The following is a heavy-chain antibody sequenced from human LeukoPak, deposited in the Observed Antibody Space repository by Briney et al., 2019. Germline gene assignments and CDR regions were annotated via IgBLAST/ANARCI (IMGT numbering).Heavy chain of an antibody. CDR2: ISAYNGNT. V-gene: IGHV1-18*01. CDR1: GYTFTSYG. J-gene: IGHJ4*02. CDR3: ARAPYGSGSYYKPNFDY. D-gene: IGHD3-10*01. Sequence: ASVKVSCKASGYTFTSYGISWVRQAPGQGLEWMGWISAYNGNTNYAQKLQGRVTMTTDTSTSTAYMELRSLRSDDTAVYYCARAPYGSGSYYKPNFDYWGQGTLVTVPS.